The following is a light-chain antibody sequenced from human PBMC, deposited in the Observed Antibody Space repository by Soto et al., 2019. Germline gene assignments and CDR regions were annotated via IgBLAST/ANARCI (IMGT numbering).Light chain of an antibody. J-gene: IGKJ1*01. CDR3: HQYGSSPAT. CDR2: GAS. CDR1: QSVSSSL. Sequence: EIVLTQSPGTLSLSPGERATLSFRASQSVSSSLLAWYQQKPGQAPRLLIYGASSRATGIPDRFSGSGSGTDFTLTISRLEPEDFAVYYCHQYGSSPATFGQGTKVDIK. V-gene: IGKV3-20*01.